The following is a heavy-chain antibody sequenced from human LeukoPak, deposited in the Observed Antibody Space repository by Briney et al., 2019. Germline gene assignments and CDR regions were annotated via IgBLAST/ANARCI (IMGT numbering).Heavy chain of an antibody. CDR1: GGSFSGYY. Sequence: SETLSLTCAVYGGSFSGYYWSWIRQPPGKGLEWIGEINHSGSTNYNPSLKSRVTISVDTSKNQISLKLSSVTAADTAVYYCARKWLSYGSYWYFDLWGRGTLVTVSS. CDR3: ARKWLSYGSYWYFDL. D-gene: IGHD3-22*01. J-gene: IGHJ2*01. V-gene: IGHV4-34*01. CDR2: INHSGST.